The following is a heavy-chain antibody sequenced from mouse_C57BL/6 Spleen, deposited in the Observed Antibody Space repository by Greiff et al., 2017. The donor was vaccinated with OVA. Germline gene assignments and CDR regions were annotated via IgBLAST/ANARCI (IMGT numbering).Heavy chain of an antibody. Sequence: QVHVKQPGAELVKPGASVKLSCKASGYTFTSYWMQWVKQRPGQGLEWIGEIDPSDSYTNYNQKFKGKATLTVDTSSSTAYMQLSSLTSEDSAVYYCASLYYYGSSLYYFDYWGQGTTLTVSS. CDR2: IDPSDSYT. V-gene: IGHV1-50*01. CDR3: ASLYYYGSSLYYFDY. CDR1: GYTFTSYW. D-gene: IGHD1-1*01. J-gene: IGHJ2*01.